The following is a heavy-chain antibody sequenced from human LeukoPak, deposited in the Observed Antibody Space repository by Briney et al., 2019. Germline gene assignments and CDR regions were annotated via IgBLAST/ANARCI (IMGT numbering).Heavy chain of an antibody. J-gene: IGHJ4*02. D-gene: IGHD1-26*01. CDR2: IYASGST. Sequence: SETLSLACTVSGGSFSSYYWSWIRQPPGKTLEWIGYIYASGSTNYNPSLKSRVTMSVDTSKNQISLKLTSVTAADTAVYYCARARYHFDSWGQGSLVTVSS. CDR3: ARARYHFDS. V-gene: IGHV4-4*09. CDR1: GGSFSSYY.